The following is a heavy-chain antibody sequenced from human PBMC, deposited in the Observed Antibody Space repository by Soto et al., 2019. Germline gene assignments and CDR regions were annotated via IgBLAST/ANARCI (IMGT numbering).Heavy chain of an antibody. Sequence: QVRLEQSGADVKTPGASVKVSCQASGYTFNIYAIHWVRQAPGQRPEWMGWMNAGNGNTEYSPKFHGRVTMTRDRDARAAYMELSGLTSEDTAVYYCARDCTYCGGDTGREAFDIWGQGTMVTV. CDR1: GYTFNIYA. CDR3: ARDCTYCGGDTGREAFDI. J-gene: IGHJ3*02. V-gene: IGHV1-3*01. D-gene: IGHD2-21*01. CDR2: MNAGNGNT.